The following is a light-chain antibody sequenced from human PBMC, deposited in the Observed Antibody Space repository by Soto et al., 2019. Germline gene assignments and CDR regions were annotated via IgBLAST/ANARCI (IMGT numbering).Light chain of an antibody. CDR2: KAS. CDR3: QQRSNWLIT. J-gene: IGKJ5*01. V-gene: IGKV1-5*03. Sequence: DIPVTQSPSTLSPSVGDRVTITCPASQSISSWLAWYQQKPGKAPKLLIYKASGLESGVPSRFSGSGSGTDFTLTISSLEPEDFAVYYCQQRSNWLITFGQGTRVEIK. CDR1: QSISSW.